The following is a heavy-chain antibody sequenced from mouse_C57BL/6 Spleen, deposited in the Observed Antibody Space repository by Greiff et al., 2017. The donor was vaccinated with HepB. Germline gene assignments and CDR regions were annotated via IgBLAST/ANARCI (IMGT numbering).Heavy chain of an antibody. V-gene: IGHV1-39*01. D-gene: IGHD1-1*01. Sequence: VHVKQSGPELVKPGASVKISCKASGYSFTDYNMNWVKQSNGKSLEWIGVINPNYGTTSYNQKFKGKATLTVDQSSSTAYMQLNSLTSEDSAVYYCARNYGSSRYFEVWGTGTTVTVSS. J-gene: IGHJ1*03. CDR1: GYSFTDYN. CDR2: INPNYGTT. CDR3: ARNYGSSRYFEV.